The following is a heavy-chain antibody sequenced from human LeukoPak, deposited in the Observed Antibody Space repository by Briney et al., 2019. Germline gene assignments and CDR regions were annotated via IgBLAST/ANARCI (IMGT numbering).Heavy chain of an antibody. Sequence: ASVKVSCKASGYTLTGYYMHWVRQAPGQGLEWMGWINPNSGGTNYAQKFQGRVTMTRDTSISTAYMELSRLRSDDTAVYYCARDHDYVWGSYRYLFDYWGQGTLVTVSS. CDR3: ARDHDYVWGSYRYLFDY. CDR2: INPNSGGT. CDR1: GYTLTGYY. V-gene: IGHV1-2*02. J-gene: IGHJ4*02. D-gene: IGHD3-16*02.